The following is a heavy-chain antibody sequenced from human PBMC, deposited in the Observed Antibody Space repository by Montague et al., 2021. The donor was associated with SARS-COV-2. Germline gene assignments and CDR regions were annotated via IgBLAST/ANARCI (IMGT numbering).Heavy chain of an antibody. V-gene: IGHV4-34*01. Sequence: SETLSLTCAVYGGSFSGYYWSWIRQPPGKGLEWIGEINHSGSTXXXPSXKSRVTISVDTSKNQFSLKLSSVTAADTAVYYCARDSIAAAGTGYWGQGTLVTVSS. D-gene: IGHD6-13*01. CDR2: INHSGST. J-gene: IGHJ4*02. CDR3: ARDSIAAAGTGY. CDR1: GGSFSGYY.